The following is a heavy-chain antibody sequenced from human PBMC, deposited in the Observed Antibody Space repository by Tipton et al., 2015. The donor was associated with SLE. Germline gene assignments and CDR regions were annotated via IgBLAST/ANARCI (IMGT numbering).Heavy chain of an antibody. CDR3: ATHPRSYSSGWSYYFDY. CDR2: IYYTWST. CDR1: DDSIGSHY. D-gene: IGHD6-19*01. Sequence: TLSLTCTVSDDSIGSHYWTWIRQPPGKGLEYIGYIYYTWSTNYNPSLKSRVTISVDTSKNQFSLRLSSVTAADTAVYYCATHPRSYSSGWSYYFDYWGQGALVTVSS. V-gene: IGHV4-59*11. J-gene: IGHJ4*01.